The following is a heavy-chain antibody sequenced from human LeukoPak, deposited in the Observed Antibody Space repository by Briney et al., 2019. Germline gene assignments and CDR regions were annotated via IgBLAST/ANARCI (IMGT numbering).Heavy chain of an antibody. V-gene: IGHV1-69*04. CDR3: ARGESYDSSGYSFDY. D-gene: IGHD3-22*01. CDR1: GGTFSSYA. CDR2: IIPILGIA. Sequence: SVKVSCKASGGTFSSYAISWVRQAPGQGLEWMGRIIPILGIANYTQKFQGRVTITADKSTSTAYMELSSLRSEDTAVYYCARGESYDSSGYSFDYWGQGTLVTVSS. J-gene: IGHJ4*02.